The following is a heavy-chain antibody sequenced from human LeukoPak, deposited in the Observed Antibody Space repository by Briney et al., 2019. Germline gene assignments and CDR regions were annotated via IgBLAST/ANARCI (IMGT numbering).Heavy chain of an antibody. J-gene: IGHJ4*02. D-gene: IGHD3-16*01. CDR3: ARGGRGLWVPKGEDY. Sequence: GASVKVSCKASGYIFTSYDINWVRQATGQGLEWMGWMNPNSGNTGYAQKFQGRVTMTRNTSISTAYMELSSLRSEDTAVYYCARGGRGLWVPKGEDYWGQGTLVTVSS. CDR2: MNPNSGNT. V-gene: IGHV1-8*02. CDR1: GYIFTSYD.